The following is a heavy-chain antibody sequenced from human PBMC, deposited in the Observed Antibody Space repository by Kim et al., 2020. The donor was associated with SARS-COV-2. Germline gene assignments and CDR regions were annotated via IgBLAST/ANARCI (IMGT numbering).Heavy chain of an antibody. CDR1: GVSFDSSA. CDR3: ARGNYYESVSLSDYYNGMDV. V-gene: IGHV3-30-3*01. Sequence: GGSLRLSCAASGVSFDSSAMNWVRQAPGKGLEWVAVISFDGRNKAYADSVKGRFTISRDNSKSTLHLQMNSLRVEDTAVYYCARGNYYESVSLSDYYNGMDVWGQWTTVTVSS. D-gene: IGHD3-10*01. J-gene: IGHJ6*02. CDR2: ISFDGRNK.